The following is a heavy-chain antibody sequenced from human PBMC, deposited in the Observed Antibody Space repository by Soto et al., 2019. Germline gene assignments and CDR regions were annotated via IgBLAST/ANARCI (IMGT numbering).Heavy chain of an antibody. Sequence: GASVKVSCKASGYTFTGYYMHWVRQAPGQGLEWMGWINPNSGGTNYAQKFQGWVTMTRDTSISTAYMELSRLRSDDTAVDYCARDRHDYVKGDYYYYMDVGGKGPTVTVPS. CDR2: INPNSGGT. CDR3: ARDRHDYVKGDYYYYMDV. CDR1: GYTFTGYY. V-gene: IGHV1-2*04. D-gene: IGHD4-17*01. J-gene: IGHJ6*03.